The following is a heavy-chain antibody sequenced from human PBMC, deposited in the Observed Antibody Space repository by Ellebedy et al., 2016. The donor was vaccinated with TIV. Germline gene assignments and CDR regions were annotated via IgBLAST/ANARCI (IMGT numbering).Heavy chain of an antibody. V-gene: IGHV4-38-2*02. CDR1: GYFISDGYY. D-gene: IGHD2-2*01. CDR3: ARDGTVLVPAADMDV. Sequence: SETLSLTCTVSGYFISDGYYWGWIRPPPGKGLEWLGSGYHSGITFYNPSLKSRVSISVDTTKNQFSLRLASVTAADTAVYYCARDGTVLVPAADMDVWGKGTTVTVSS. CDR2: GYHSGIT. J-gene: IGHJ6*03.